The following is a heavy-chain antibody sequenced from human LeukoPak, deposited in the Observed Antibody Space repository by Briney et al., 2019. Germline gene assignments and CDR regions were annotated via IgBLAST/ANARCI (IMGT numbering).Heavy chain of an antibody. V-gene: IGHV5-51*01. CDR2: IYPGDSDT. D-gene: IGHD3-10*01. J-gene: IGHJ4*02. CDR1: GYSFTGYW. CDR3: ARQSRDGSKTRGYYFDY. Sequence: GESLKISCKGSGYSFTGYWIAWVRQMPGKGLEWMGIIYPGDSDTRYSPSFQGQVTISADKSISTAYLQWSSLKASDTAMYYCARQSRDGSKTRGYYFDYWGQGTLVTVSS.